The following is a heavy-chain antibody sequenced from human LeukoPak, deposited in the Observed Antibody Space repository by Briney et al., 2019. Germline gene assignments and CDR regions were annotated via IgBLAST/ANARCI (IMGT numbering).Heavy chain of an antibody. D-gene: IGHD2-2*02. Sequence: SETLSLTCSVSDGSISSSSYYWGWIRQPPGKGLEWIGSIYYSGSTYYSPSLKSRVAISVDTSKNQFSLKLSSVTAADTAVYYCANYCSSSSCHTWRAFDIWGQGTMVTVSS. CDR1: DGSISSSSYY. CDR3: ANYCSSSSCHTWRAFDI. CDR2: IYYSGST. V-gene: IGHV4-39*01. J-gene: IGHJ3*02.